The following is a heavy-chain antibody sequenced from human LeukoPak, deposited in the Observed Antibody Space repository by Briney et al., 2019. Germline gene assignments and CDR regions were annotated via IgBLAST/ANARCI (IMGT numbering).Heavy chain of an antibody. D-gene: IGHD4-17*01. J-gene: IGHJ4*02. CDR3: ARGSDFGDY. Sequence: SSETLSLTCTVSGGSISSYYWSWIRQPPGKGLEWIGYIYNSGGTNYNPSLKSRVTISVDTSKNQLSMKLSSVTAADTAVYYCARGSDFGDYWGQGTLVTVSS. CDR1: GGSISSYY. V-gene: IGHV4-59*01. CDR2: IYNSGGT.